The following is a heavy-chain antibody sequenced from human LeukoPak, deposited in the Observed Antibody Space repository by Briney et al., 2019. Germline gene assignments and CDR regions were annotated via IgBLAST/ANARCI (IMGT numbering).Heavy chain of an antibody. CDR3: AKDSRRACSSTSCFDAFDI. CDR2: FSWNSGSI. D-gene: IGHD2-2*01. Sequence: GGSLSLSCAASGFTFDDYAMLWVGHAPGKGLEGVSGFSWNSGSIGYADSVKGRFTISRDNAKNSLYLQMNSLRAEDTALYYCAKDSRRACSSTSCFDAFDIWGQGTMVTVSS. CDR1: GFTFDDYA. J-gene: IGHJ3*02. V-gene: IGHV3-9*01.